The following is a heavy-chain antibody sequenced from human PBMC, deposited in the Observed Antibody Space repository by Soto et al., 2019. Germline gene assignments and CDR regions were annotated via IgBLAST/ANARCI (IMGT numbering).Heavy chain of an antibody. CDR2: INPNSGGT. CDR1: GYTFTGYY. V-gene: IGHV1-2*02. CDR3: ARVSMGYAPPLDY. D-gene: IGHD5-12*01. J-gene: IGHJ4*02. Sequence: ASVKVSCKASGYTFTGYYMHWVRQAPGQGLEWMGWINPNSGGTNYAQKFQGRVTMTRDTSISTAYMELSGLRSDDTAVYYCARVSMGYAPPLDYWGQGTLATVSS.